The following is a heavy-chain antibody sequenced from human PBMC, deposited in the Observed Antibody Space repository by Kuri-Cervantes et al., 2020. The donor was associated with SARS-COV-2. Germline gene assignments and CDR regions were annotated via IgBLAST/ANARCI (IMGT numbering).Heavy chain of an antibody. CDR3: ARESPYGSGSYYNVMRPVDY. J-gene: IGHJ4*02. CDR1: GFTFSSYA. Sequence: GESLKISCAASGFTFSSYAMSWVRQAPGKGLEWVSAISGSGGSTYYADSVKGRFTISRDNAKNSLYLQMNSLRAEDTAVYYCARESPYGSGSYYNVMRPVDYWGQGTLVTVSS. CDR2: ISGSGGST. D-gene: IGHD3-10*01. V-gene: IGHV3-23*01.